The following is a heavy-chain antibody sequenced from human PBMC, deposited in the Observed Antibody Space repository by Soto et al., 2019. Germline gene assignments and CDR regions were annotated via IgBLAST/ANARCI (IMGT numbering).Heavy chain of an antibody. Sequence: QVQLVESGGGVVQPGRSLRLSCAASGFTFSSYGMHWVRQAPGKGLEWVAVIWYDGSNKYYADSVKGRFTISRDNSKNTLYLQMNSLRAEDTAVYYCARARSHDSGYDFRGDYWGQGTLVTVSS. CDR2: IWYDGSNK. V-gene: IGHV3-33*01. D-gene: IGHD5-12*01. CDR1: GFTFSSYG. CDR3: ARARSHDSGYDFRGDY. J-gene: IGHJ4*02.